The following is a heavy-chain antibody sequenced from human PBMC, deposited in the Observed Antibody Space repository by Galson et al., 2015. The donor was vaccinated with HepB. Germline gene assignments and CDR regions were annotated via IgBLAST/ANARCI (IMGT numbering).Heavy chain of an antibody. CDR1: GFTFSYYA. J-gene: IGHJ4*02. CDR3: AKVFPEKVDGWYRQALYYFDS. Sequence: SLRLSCAASGFTFSYYAMSWVRLAPGKGLEWISAITPSGDNTYSADSMKGRFTISRDNSRNTLFLQMNSLRADDTAIYFCAKVFPEKVDGWYRQALYYFDSWGQGTRVTVSS. V-gene: IGHV3-23*01. D-gene: IGHD6-19*01. CDR2: ITPSGDNT.